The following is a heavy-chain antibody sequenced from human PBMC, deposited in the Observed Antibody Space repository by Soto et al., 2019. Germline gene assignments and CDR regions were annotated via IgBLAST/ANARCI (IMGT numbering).Heavy chain of an antibody. CDR2: ISYDGSNK. CDR3: ARDQAEWELLASFDY. Sequence: QVQLVESGGGVVQPGRSLRLSCAASGFTFSSYAMHWVRQAPGKGLEWVAVISYDGSNKYYADSVKGRFTISRDNSKNTLYRQMNSLRAEDTPVYYCARDQAEWELLASFDYWGQGTLVTVSS. D-gene: IGHD1-26*01. CDR1: GFTFSSYA. J-gene: IGHJ4*02. V-gene: IGHV3-30-3*01.